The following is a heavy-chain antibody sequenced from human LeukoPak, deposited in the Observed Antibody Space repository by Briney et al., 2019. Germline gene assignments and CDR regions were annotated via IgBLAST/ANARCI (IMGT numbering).Heavy chain of an antibody. CDR2: IYYNGRP. J-gene: IGHJ4*02. CDR3: ARDPTSGSFDY. CDR1: GDSISSNTYY. D-gene: IGHD3-10*01. Sequence: SETLSLTCTVFGDSISSNTYYWGWIRQPPGKGLDGIGSIYYNGRPYYTPSLKSRVAISLDTSRNQFSLRLSSVTAADTAVYYCARDPTSGSFDYWGQGNLVTISS. V-gene: IGHV4-39*07.